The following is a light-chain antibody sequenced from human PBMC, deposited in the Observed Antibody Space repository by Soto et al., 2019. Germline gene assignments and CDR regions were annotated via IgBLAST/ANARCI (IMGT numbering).Light chain of an antibody. CDR2: EVS. J-gene: IGLJ1*01. CDR3: SSYAGSNNYV. CDR1: SSDVGGYDF. V-gene: IGLV2-8*01. Sequence: SLLTQPPSASGSPGQSVTISCPGTSSDVGGYDFVSWYQQHPGKAPKLMIHEVSKRPSGVPDRFSGSKSGNTASLTVSGLQAEDEADYYCSSYAGSNNYVFGTGTKVTVL.